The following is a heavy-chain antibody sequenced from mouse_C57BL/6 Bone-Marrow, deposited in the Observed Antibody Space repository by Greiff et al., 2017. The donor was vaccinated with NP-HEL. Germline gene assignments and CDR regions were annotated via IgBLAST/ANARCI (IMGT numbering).Heavy chain of an antibody. J-gene: IGHJ2*01. Sequence: EVKLMESGGGLVQPKGSLKLSCAASGFSFNTYAMNWVRQAPGKGLEWVARIRSKSNNYATYYADSVKDRFTISRDDSESMLYLQMNNLKTEDTAMYYCVRHGLRGLDFDYWGQGTTLTVSS. V-gene: IGHV10-1*01. CDR1: GFSFNTYA. CDR2: IRSKSNNYAT. D-gene: IGHD1-1*01. CDR3: VRHGLRGLDFDY.